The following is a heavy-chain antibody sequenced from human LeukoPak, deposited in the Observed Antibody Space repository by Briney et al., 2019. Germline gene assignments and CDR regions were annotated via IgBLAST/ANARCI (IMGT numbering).Heavy chain of an antibody. V-gene: IGHV1-18*01. J-gene: IGHJ5*02. CDR1: GYTFTSYG. Sequence: ASVKVSCKASGYTFTSYGISWVRQAPGQGLEWMGWISAYNGNTNYAQKLQGRVTITTDTSTSTAYMELRSLRSDDTAVYYCARAATVVTPRYNWFDPWGQGTLVTVSS. CDR2: ISAYNGNT. D-gene: IGHD4-23*01. CDR3: ARAATVVTPRYNWFDP.